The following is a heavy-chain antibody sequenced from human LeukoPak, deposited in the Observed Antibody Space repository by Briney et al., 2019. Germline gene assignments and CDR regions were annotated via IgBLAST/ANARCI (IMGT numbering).Heavy chain of an antibody. Sequence: ASVKVSCKASGYTFTSYDINWVRQATGQGLEWMGWMNPNSGNTGYAQKFQGRVTMTRNTSISTAYMELSGLRSEDTAVYYCARGGGIYCSGGSCYRFDPWGQGTLVTVSS. CDR1: GYTFTSYD. J-gene: IGHJ5*02. D-gene: IGHD2-15*01. V-gene: IGHV1-8*01. CDR2: MNPNSGNT. CDR3: ARGGGIYCSGGSCYRFDP.